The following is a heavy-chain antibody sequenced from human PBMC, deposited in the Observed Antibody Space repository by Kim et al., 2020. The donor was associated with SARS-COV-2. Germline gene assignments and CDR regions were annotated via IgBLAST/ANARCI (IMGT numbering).Heavy chain of an antibody. CDR3: YRHSGKHGDRGFDN. J-gene: IGHJ4*02. D-gene: IGHD4-17*01. CDR1: GFTFSASA. V-gene: IGHV3-73*01. CDR2: IRSTPTNYAT. Sequence: GGSLRLPCAASGFTFSASAMHWVRQASGKGLEWVGRIRSTPTNYATSYAASVTGRFTISRDDSTNTVYLQMDSLKTDDTAVYFCYRHSGKHGDRGFDNWGQGTVVAVSA.